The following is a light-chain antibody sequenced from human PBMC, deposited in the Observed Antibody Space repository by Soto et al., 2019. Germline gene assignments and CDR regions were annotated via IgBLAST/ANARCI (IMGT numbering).Light chain of an antibody. J-gene: IGLJ1*01. CDR3: AAWDDSLSGLV. V-gene: IGLV1-47*01. Sequence: QSVLTQPPSASGTPGQRVIISCSGISSNIGTNYVYWYQQLPGTAPKFVIYRTNQRPSGVPELFSASKSGTSASLAIRGLRSEDEADYYCAAWDDSLSGLVFGTGTKLTVL. CDR1: SSNIGTNY. CDR2: RTN.